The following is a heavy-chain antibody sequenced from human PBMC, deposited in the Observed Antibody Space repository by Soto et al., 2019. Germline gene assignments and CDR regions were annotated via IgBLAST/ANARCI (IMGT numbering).Heavy chain of an antibody. CDR1: GGSISSGGYY. Sequence: PSETLSLTCTVSGGSISSGGYYWSCIRQHPGKGLEWIGYIYYSGSTYYNPSLKSRVTISVDTSKNQFSLKLSSVTAADTAVYYCARDQVGSYSYFDYWGQGTLVTVSS. D-gene: IGHD1-26*01. J-gene: IGHJ4*02. V-gene: IGHV4-31*03. CDR2: IYYSGST. CDR3: ARDQVGSYSYFDY.